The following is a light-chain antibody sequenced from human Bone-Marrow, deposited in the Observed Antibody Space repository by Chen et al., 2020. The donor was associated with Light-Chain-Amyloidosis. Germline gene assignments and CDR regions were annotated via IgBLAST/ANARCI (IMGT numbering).Light chain of an antibody. J-gene: IGKJ5*01. CDR2: WAS. CDR3: QQYYSTPIT. Sequence: DIVMPQSPDSLAVSLGEWATINCKSSQSVLYSSNNNNYLAWYQHKPGQPPKLLIYWASTRQFGVPDRFSGSGSGTDFTLTISSLQAEDVAVYYCQQYYSTPITFGPGTRLEIK. CDR1: QSVLYSSNNNNY. V-gene: IGKV4-1*01.